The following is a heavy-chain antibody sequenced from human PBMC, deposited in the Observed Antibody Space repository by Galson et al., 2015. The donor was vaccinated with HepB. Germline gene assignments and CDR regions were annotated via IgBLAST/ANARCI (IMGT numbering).Heavy chain of an antibody. Sequence: SLRLSCAGSGFIISNYAIHWVRQAPGKGLEYVSAIDGNGRSTYYADSVKGRFIISRDNSKNTLYLQMSSVRTEDTAVYYCVGRDSSGLWGQGALVTVSS. V-gene: IGHV3-64D*06. CDR1: GFIISNYA. J-gene: IGHJ4*02. D-gene: IGHD3-22*01. CDR2: IDGNGRST. CDR3: VGRDSSGL.